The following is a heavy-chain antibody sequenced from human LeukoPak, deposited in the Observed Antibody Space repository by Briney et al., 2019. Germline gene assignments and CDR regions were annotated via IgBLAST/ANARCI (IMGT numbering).Heavy chain of an antibody. CDR2: IYSGGST. J-gene: IGHJ3*02. V-gene: IGHV3-66*01. Sequence: GGSLRLSCAASGFTVSSNYMSWVRQAPGKGLEWVSVIYSGGSTYYADSVKGRFTISRDNSKNSLYLQMNSLRAEDTAVYYCARAAGDRWYAFDIWGQGTMVTVSS. CDR3: ARAAGDRWYAFDI. D-gene: IGHD6-13*01. CDR1: GFTVSSNY.